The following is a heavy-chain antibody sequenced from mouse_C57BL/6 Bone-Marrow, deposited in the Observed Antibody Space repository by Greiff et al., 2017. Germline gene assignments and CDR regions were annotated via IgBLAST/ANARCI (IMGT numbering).Heavy chain of an antibody. CDR1: GFTFSSYA. J-gene: IGHJ4*01. CDR2: ISDGGSYT. CDR3: ARQLRAMDD. Sequence: EVHLVESGGGLVKPGGSLKLSCAASGFTFSSYAMSWVRQTPEKRLEWVATISDGGSYTYYPDNVKGRFTISRDNAKNNLYLQMSHLKSEDTAMYYCARQLRAMDDWGQGTSVTVSS. D-gene: IGHD2-4*01. V-gene: IGHV5-4*01.